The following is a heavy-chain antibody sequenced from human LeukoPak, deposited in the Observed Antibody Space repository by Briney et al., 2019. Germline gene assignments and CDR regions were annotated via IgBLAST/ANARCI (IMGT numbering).Heavy chain of an antibody. CDR1: GYTFTSHD. J-gene: IGHJ5*02. Sequence: ASVTVSCTASGYTFTSHDINWVRQATGQGLEWMGWMNPNSGNTGYAQKFQGRVTMTRDTSISTAYMELSSLRSEDTAVYYCAREDIVVVPPARPLRPWGQGTLVTVSS. CDR2: MNPNSGNT. D-gene: IGHD2-2*01. CDR3: AREDIVVVPPARPLRP. V-gene: IGHV1-8*01.